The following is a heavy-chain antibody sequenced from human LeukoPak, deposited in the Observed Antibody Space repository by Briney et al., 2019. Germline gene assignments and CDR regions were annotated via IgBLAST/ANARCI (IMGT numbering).Heavy chain of an antibody. V-gene: IGHV3-21*04. CDR3: AKGAMVRGVLDY. Sequence: GGSLRLSCAASGFTFSTYTINWVRQAPGKGLEWVSSISSSSSYIYYADSVKGRFAISRDNSKNTLFLQMNSLRAEDTAVYYCAKGAMVRGVLDYWGQGTLVTVSS. CDR2: ISSSSSYI. CDR1: GFTFSTYT. J-gene: IGHJ4*02. D-gene: IGHD3-10*01.